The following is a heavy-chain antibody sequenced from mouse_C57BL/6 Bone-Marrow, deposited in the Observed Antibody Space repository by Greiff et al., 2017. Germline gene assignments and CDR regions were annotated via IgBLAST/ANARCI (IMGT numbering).Heavy chain of an antibody. Sequence: QVHVKQSGAELARPGASVKMSCKASGYTFTSYTMHWVKQRPGQGLEWIGYINPSSGYTKYNQKFKDKATLTADKSSSTAYMQLSSLTSEDSAVYYCARGGLLFDYWGQGTTLTVSS. V-gene: IGHV1-4*01. CDR1: GYTFTSYT. CDR2: INPSSGYT. J-gene: IGHJ2*01. D-gene: IGHD3-1*01. CDR3: ARGGLLFDY.